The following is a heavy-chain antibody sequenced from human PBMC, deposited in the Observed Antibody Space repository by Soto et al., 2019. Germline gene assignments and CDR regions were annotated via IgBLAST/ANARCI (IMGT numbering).Heavy chain of an antibody. Sequence: GGSLRLSCAASGFTFSSYAMSWVRQAPGKGLEWVSAISGSGGSTYYADSVKGRFTISRDNSKNTLYLQMNSLRAEDTAVYYCAKTLVPSIAARPLNGMDVWGQGTTVTVSS. CDR1: GFTFSSYA. D-gene: IGHD6-6*01. J-gene: IGHJ6*02. V-gene: IGHV3-23*01. CDR2: ISGSGGST. CDR3: AKTLVPSIAARPLNGMDV.